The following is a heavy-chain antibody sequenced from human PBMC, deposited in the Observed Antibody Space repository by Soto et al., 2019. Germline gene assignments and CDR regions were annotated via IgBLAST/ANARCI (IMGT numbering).Heavy chain of an antibody. J-gene: IGHJ4*02. CDR3: AKAGTDGDYGFDY. V-gene: IGHV3-30*18. Sequence: QVQLVESGGGVVQPGRSLRLSCAASGFTFSSYGMHWVRQAPGKGLEWVAVISYDGSNKYYADSVKGRFTISRDNSKNTLYLQMNSLTAEDTAVYYCAKAGTDGDYGFDYWGQGTLVTVSS. D-gene: IGHD4-17*01. CDR2: ISYDGSNK. CDR1: GFTFSSYG.